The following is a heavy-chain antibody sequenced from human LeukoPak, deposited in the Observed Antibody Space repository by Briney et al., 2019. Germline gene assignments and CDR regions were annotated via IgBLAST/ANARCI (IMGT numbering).Heavy chain of an antibody. CDR2: INHGGST. CDR1: GGSFSCYR. CDR3: ARQRRGYCSSTSCYWEDLGYYYYYMDV. J-gene: IGHJ6*03. V-gene: IGHV4-34*01. D-gene: IGHD2-2*01. Sequence: SETLSLTCSVYGGSFSCYRWICLGHPPGKGLEGIGEINHGGSTNYNPSLKSRVTITGDTSKNQFSLKLSSVTAADTAVYYCARQRRGYCSSTSCYWEDLGYYYYYMDVWGKGTTVTISS.